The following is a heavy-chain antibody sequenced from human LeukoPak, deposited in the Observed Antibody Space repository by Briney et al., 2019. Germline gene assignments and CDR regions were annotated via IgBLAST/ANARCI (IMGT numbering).Heavy chain of an antibody. CDR3: TKNQILDDTGSWYAY. CDR2: ISDGGGRT. D-gene: IGHD6-13*01. Sequence: GGSLRLSCGASGFTFRTYAMSWVRQAPGKGLGWVSGISDGGGRTFYAESVKGRFTVSRDNSKNTLYLRMNSLRAEDTAIYYCTKNQILDDTGSWYAYWGQGTLVTVSS. J-gene: IGHJ4*02. CDR1: GFTFRTYA. V-gene: IGHV3-23*01.